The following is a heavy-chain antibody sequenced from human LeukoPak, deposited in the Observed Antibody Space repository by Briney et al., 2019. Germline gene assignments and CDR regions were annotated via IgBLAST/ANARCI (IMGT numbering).Heavy chain of an antibody. V-gene: IGHV3-48*04. J-gene: IGHJ4*02. CDR3: ARVASGSYYVLDY. Sequence: GGSLRLSCAASGFTPSSYSMNWVRQAPGKGLEWVSYISGSGSTIYYADSVKGRLTISRDNAKNSLYLQMSSLIAEDTAVYYCARVASGSYYVLDYWGRGTLVTVSS. CDR2: ISGSGSTI. CDR1: GFTPSSYS. D-gene: IGHD1-26*01.